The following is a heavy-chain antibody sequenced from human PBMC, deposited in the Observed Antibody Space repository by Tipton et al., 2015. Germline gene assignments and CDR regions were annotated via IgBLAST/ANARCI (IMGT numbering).Heavy chain of an antibody. V-gene: IGHV4-38-2*01. CDR2: ISHSGNT. CDR3: ASSHYPFWSGYYGSFDC. D-gene: IGHD3-3*01. CDR1: AYSITSDYY. J-gene: IGHJ4*02. Sequence: TLSLTCAVSAYSITSDYYWGWIRQPPGKGLEWIGSISHSGNTYYNPSLKSRVTISVDTSKNQFSLRLNSVTAADTAVYYCASSHYPFWSGYYGSFDCWGQGSLVTASS.